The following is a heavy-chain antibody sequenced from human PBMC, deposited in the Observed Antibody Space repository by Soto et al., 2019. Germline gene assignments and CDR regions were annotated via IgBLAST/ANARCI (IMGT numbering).Heavy chain of an antibody. V-gene: IGHV4-4*07. Sequence: XASLWLPCTVSGGAISAFYWNWIRQSAGKGLEWIGRIYSNGYTSLNPSLQSRVNMSIDASKHQFSLMLTSVTAADTAVYFCATSPTTSSNGFFDIWGQGTMVTVSS. CDR2: IYSNGYT. CDR1: GGAISAFY. CDR3: ATSPTTSSNGFFDI. D-gene: IGHD2-8*01. J-gene: IGHJ3*02.